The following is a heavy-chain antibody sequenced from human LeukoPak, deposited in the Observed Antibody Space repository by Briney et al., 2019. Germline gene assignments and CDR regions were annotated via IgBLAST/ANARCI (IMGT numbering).Heavy chain of an antibody. Sequence: SETLSLTCTVSGGSISGSNFYWGWVRQPPGKGLEWIGNIFYSGSTYYNPSLRSRVTISVDTSKNQFSLRLNSVTAADTAVYYCAHTARTYSSAFSWGQGTLVTVSS. D-gene: IGHD6-6*01. J-gene: IGHJ4*02. V-gene: IGHV4-39*01. CDR2: IFYSGST. CDR1: GGSISGSNFY. CDR3: AHTARTYSSAFS.